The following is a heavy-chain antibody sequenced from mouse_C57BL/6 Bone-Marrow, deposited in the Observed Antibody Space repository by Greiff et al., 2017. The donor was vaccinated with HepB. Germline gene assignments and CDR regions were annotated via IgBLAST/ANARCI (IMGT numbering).Heavy chain of an antibody. CDR2: ISSGGSYT. CDR1: GFTFSSYG. Sequence: EVQGVESGGDLVKPGGSLKLSCAASGFTFSSYGMSWVRQTPDKRLEWVATISSGGSYTYYPDSVKGRFTISRDNAKNTLYLQMSSLKSEDTAMYYCARSYYGNYEFAYWGQGTLVTVSA. CDR3: ARSYYGNYEFAY. J-gene: IGHJ3*01. V-gene: IGHV5-6*01. D-gene: IGHD2-1*01.